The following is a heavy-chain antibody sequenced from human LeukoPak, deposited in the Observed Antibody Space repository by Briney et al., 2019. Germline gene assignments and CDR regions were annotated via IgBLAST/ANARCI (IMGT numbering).Heavy chain of an antibody. J-gene: IGHJ4*02. CDR3: ARNHHGGNTVTLDY. D-gene: IGHD4-17*01. CDR2: ISSSSSYI. V-gene: IGHV3-21*01. CDR1: GFTFSSYS. Sequence: GGSLRLSCAASGFTFSSYSMNWVRQAPGKGLEWVSSISSSSSYIYYADSVKGRFTISRDNAKNSLYLQTNSLTAEDTAVYHCARNHHGGNTVTLDYWGEGTLVTVSS.